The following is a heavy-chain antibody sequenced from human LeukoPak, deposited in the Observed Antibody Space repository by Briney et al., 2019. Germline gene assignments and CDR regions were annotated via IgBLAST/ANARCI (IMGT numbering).Heavy chain of an antibody. J-gene: IGHJ4*02. CDR3: ARVNSWTEEPDTGFDY. V-gene: IGHV4-59*12. CDR2: IHYSGST. Sequence: SETLSLTCTVSGGSISSYYWSWIRQPPGKGLEWTGNIHYSGSTNYNPSLKSRVTISADMSKNQFSLHLNSVTPEDTAVYYCARVNSWTEEPDTGFDYWGQGTLVTVSS. CDR1: GGSISSYY. D-gene: IGHD1-14*01.